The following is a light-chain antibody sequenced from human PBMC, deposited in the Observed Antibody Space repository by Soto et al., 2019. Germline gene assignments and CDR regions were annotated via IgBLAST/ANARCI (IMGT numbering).Light chain of an antibody. J-gene: IGKJ2*01. CDR1: ERVSSSY. Sequence: EVVLTQSPDTLSLSPGERATLSCRVSERVSSSYFAWYQQKPGQAPRLLIYAASRRAAGIPDRFSGGGSETDFTLTISRLEPEDFAVYYCQQYGTSPPITFGQGTKVEIK. CDR2: AAS. CDR3: QQYGTSPPIT. V-gene: IGKV3-20*01.